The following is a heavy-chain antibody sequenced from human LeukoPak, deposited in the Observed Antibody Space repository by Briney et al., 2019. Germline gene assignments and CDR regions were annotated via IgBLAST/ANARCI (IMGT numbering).Heavy chain of an antibody. CDR3: TRRGDGSSPSFDY. CDR1: GFTFSGSA. CDR2: IRSKAKSYAT. D-gene: IGHD5-24*01. Sequence: GGSLRLSCAASGFTFSGSAIHWVRQASGKGLEWVGRIRSKAKSYATGYGASVKGRFIISRDDSKNTAYLQMNSLKTEDTAVYYCTRRGDGSSPSFDYWGQGTLVTVSS. J-gene: IGHJ4*02. V-gene: IGHV3-73*01.